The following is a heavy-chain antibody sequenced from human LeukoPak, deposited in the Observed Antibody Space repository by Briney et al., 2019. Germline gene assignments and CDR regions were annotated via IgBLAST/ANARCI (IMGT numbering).Heavy chain of an antibody. Sequence: GGSLRLSCAASGFAFSSYGMHWVRQAPGKGLEWVAFLRYDGSNKYYADSVKGRFTVSRDNSKNTLYLQMNSLRAEDTAVYYCATTGAVADYWGQGTLVTVSS. V-gene: IGHV3-30*02. J-gene: IGHJ4*02. CDR2: LRYDGSNK. CDR1: GFAFSSYG. CDR3: ATTGAVADY.